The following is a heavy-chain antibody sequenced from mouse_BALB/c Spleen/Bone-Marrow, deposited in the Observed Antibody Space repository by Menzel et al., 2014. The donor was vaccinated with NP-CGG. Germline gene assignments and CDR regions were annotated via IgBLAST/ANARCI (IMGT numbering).Heavy chain of an antibody. V-gene: IGHV4-1*02. J-gene: IGHJ2*01. CDR3: ARQWYYGCSDY. CDR1: GFVFSRYR. D-gene: IGHD1-2*01. CDR2: INPASSTI. Sequence: EVKVVASGGGLVQSGGSLPLSCAASGFVFSRYRMSWVWQAPGKGLEWIGEINPASSTINYTPSLKDKFIISRYNAKNTLYLQMRKVRSEDTALYYSARQWYYGCSDYWGRGTTRTGSS.